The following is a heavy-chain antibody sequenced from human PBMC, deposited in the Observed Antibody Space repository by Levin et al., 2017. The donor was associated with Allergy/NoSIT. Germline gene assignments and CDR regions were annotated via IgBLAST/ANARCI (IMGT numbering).Heavy chain of an antibody. J-gene: IGHJ3*02. Sequence: ASVKVSCKASGGTFSSYAISWVRQAPGQGLEWMGGIIPIFGTANYAQKFQGRVTITADESTSTAYMELSSLRSEDTAVYYCARDQVRNYDILTGYYDGRDAFDIWGQGTMVTVSS. D-gene: IGHD3-9*01. CDR1: GGTFSSYA. CDR2: IIPIFGTA. CDR3: ARDQVRNYDILTGYYDGRDAFDI. V-gene: IGHV1-69*13.